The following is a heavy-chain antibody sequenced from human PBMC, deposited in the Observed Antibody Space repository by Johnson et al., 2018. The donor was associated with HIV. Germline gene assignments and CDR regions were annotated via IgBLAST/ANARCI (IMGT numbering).Heavy chain of an antibody. CDR2: IYSGGNT. CDR1: GFAVSKNY. CDR3: VRDQGSGWPTNAFDI. J-gene: IGHJ3*02. D-gene: IGHD6-19*01. V-gene: IGHV3-66*01. Sequence: VQLVESGGGLVQPGGSLRLSCAASGFAVSKNYLTWVRQAPGKGLEWVSIIYSGGNTYYADSVKGRFTISRDNAKNSLYLQMNGLSDEDTADYYCVRDQGSGWPTNAFDIWGRGTRVTVSS.